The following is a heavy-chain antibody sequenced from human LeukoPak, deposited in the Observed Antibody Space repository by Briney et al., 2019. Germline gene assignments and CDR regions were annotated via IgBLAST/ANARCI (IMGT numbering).Heavy chain of an antibody. CDR2: IKQDGSEK. CDR3: AGGSGWLIDY. J-gene: IGHJ4*02. CDR1: GFTFSDYY. V-gene: IGHV3-7*04. Sequence: GGSLRLSCAASGFTFSDYYMNWVRQAPGKGLEWVANIKQDGSEKNYVDSVKGRFTLSRDNAKNSLYLQMNSLRDEDTAVYYCAGGSGWLIDYWGQGSLVTVSS. D-gene: IGHD6-19*01.